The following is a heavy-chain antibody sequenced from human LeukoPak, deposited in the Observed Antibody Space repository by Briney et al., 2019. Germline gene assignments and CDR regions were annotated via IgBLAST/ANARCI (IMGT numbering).Heavy chain of an antibody. CDR3: AREASDAFDI. Sequence: GRSLRLSCAASGFTFSSYDMHWVRQAPGKGLEWVALIWYDGSNKNYADSVKGRFTISGDNSKNTLFLQMNSLRAEDTAVYYCAREASDAFDIWGQGTMVTVSS. J-gene: IGHJ3*02. V-gene: IGHV3-33*01. CDR1: GFTFSSYD. CDR2: IWYDGSNK.